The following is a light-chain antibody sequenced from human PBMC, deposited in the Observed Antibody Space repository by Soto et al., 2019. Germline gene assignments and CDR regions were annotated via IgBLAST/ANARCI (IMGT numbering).Light chain of an antibody. CDR1: SSNIGAGYD. CDR3: QSYDSSLSVLYV. J-gene: IGLJ1*01. Sequence: QSVLTQPPSVSGAPGQRVTISCTGSSSNIGAGYDVHWYQQLPGTAPKLLIYGNSNRPSGVPDRFSGSKSGTSASLAITGLQAEYEADYYCQSYDSSLSVLYVFGTGTRSPS. CDR2: GNS. V-gene: IGLV1-40*01.